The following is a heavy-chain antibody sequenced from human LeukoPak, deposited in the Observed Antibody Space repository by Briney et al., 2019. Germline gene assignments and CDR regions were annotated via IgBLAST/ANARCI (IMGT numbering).Heavy chain of an antibody. CDR3: AKGFDYGDWDY. CDR2: MNPNSSNT. J-gene: IGHJ4*02. D-gene: IGHD4-17*01. Sequence: ASVKVSCKASGYTFTSYDINWVRQATGQGLEWMGWMNPNSSNTGYAQKFEGRVTITRNTSICTAYMELSSLRSEDTAVYYGAKGFDYGDWDYWGQGTLVTVSS. V-gene: IGHV1-8*03. CDR1: GYTFTSYD.